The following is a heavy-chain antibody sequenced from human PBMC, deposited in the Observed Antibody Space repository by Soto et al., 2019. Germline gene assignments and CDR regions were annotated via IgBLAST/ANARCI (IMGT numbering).Heavy chain of an antibody. CDR1: GGSISSSSYY. V-gene: IGHV4-39*01. J-gene: IGHJ4*02. CDR2: IYYSGST. Sequence: QLQLQESGPGLVKPSETLSLTCTVSGGSISSSSYYWGWIRQPPGKGLEWIGSIYYSGSTYYNPSLKGRVTISVDTSKNQFSLKLSSVTAADTAVYYCASSPGYCTNGVCYTKAYFDYWGQGTLVTVSS. CDR3: ASSPGYCTNGVCYTKAYFDY. D-gene: IGHD2-8*01.